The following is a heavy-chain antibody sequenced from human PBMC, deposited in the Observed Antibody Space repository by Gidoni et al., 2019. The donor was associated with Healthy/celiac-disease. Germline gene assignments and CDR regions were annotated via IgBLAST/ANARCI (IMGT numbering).Heavy chain of an antibody. CDR3: ARVARYCSSTSCPLGNYFDY. Sequence: QVQLQESGPGLVKPSQTLSLTCTVSGGSIRSGGSYWSWSRQHPGKGLEWIGYIYYSGSTYYNPSLKSRVTISVDTSKNQFSLKLSSVTAADTAVYYCARVARYCSSTSCPLGNYFDYWGQGTLVTVSS. CDR2: IYYSGST. D-gene: IGHD2-2*01. V-gene: IGHV4-31*03. J-gene: IGHJ4*02. CDR1: GGSIRSGGSY.